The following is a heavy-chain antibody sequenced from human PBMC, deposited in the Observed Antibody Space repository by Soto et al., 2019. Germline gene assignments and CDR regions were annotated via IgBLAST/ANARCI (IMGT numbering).Heavy chain of an antibody. CDR3: ARDYFTTVTTYWYFDL. Sequence: PGGSLRLSCAASGFTFSSYSMNWVRQAPGKGLEWVSSISSSSSYIYYADSVKGRFTISRDNAKNSLYLQMNSLRAEDTAVYYCARDYFTTVTTYWYFDLWGRGTLVTVSS. J-gene: IGHJ2*01. CDR1: GFTFSSYS. V-gene: IGHV3-21*01. D-gene: IGHD4-17*01. CDR2: ISSSSSYI.